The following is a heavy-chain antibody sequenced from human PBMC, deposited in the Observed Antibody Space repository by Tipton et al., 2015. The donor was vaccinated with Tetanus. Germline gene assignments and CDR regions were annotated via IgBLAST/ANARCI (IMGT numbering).Heavy chain of an antibody. Sequence: TLSLTCTVSGGSINPYYWSWIRQPPGKGLEWIGNVYSSGSTYYNPSLKSRVTMSVDTSKNQFSLKLSSVTAADTAVYYCARHEGSGYCSNGVCYVGAFDIWGQGTMVTVSS. CDR2: VYSSGST. V-gene: IGHV4-59*08. CDR1: GGSINPYY. J-gene: IGHJ3*02. D-gene: IGHD2-8*01. CDR3: ARHEGSGYCSNGVCYVGAFDI.